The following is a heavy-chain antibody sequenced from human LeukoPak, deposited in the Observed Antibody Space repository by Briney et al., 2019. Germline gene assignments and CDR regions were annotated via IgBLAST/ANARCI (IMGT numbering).Heavy chain of an antibody. V-gene: IGHV3-21*01. CDR1: GFTFSSYS. CDR3: ARDFNFWSGYYGFDY. CDR2: ISSSSSYI. J-gene: IGHJ4*02. D-gene: IGHD3-3*01. Sequence: PGGSLRLSCAASGFTFSSYSMNWVRQAPGKGLEWVSSISSSSSYIYYADSVKGRFTISRDNDKNSLYLQMNSLRAEDTAVYYCARDFNFWSGYYGFDYWGQGTLVTVSS.